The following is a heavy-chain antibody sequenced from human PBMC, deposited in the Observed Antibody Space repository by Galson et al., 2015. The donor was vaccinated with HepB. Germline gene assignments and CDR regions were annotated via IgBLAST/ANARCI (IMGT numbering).Heavy chain of an antibody. CDR1: GYSFTSYW. D-gene: IGHD6-13*01. J-gene: IGHJ5*02. Sequence: QSGAEVKKPGESLRISCKGSGYSFTSYWISWVRQMPGKGLEWMGRIDPSDSYTNYSPSFQGHVTISADKSISTAYLQWSSLKASDTAMYYCASCIAAAGTRCSGWFDPWGQGTLVTVSS. CDR3: ASCIAAAGTRCSGWFDP. V-gene: IGHV5-10-1*01. CDR2: IDPSDSYT.